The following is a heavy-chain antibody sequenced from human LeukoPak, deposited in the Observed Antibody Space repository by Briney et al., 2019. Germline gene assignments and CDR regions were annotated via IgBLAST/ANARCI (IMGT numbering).Heavy chain of an antibody. CDR3: ARDSGYYGSGSSDY. CDR2: IKQDGSEK. D-gene: IGHD3-10*01. CDR1: GFTLSSYW. J-gene: IGHJ4*02. Sequence: GGSLRLSCAASGFTLSSYWMTWVRQAPGKGLEWVANIKQDGSEKYYVDSVKGRFTISRDNAKNSLYLQMNSLRAEDTAVYYCARDSGYYGSGSSDYWGQGTLVTVSS. V-gene: IGHV3-7*01.